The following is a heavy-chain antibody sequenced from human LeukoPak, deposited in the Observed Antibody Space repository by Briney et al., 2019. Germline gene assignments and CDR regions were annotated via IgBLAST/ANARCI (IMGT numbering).Heavy chain of an antibody. CDR2: ISGSDGST. CDR3: AKDRGIVVVPAGSLFYEAFDI. CDR1: GFTFSSYA. D-gene: IGHD2-2*01. J-gene: IGHJ3*02. Sequence: PGGSLRLSCAASGFTFSSYAMSWVRQAPGKGLEWVSAISGSDGSTYYADSVKGRFTISRDNSKNTLYLQMNSLRAEDTAVYYCAKDRGIVVVPAGSLFYEAFDIWGQGTMVTVSS. V-gene: IGHV3-23*01.